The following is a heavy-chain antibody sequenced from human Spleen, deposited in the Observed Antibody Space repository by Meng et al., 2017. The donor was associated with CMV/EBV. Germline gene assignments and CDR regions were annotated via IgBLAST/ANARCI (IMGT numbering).Heavy chain of an antibody. CDR1: KFTFRDYY. D-gene: IGHD2-21*01. Sequence: GESLKISCAASKFTFRDYYMSWIRQAPGKGLEWVSSISSDGRKSYYAESVKGRFTISRDNAKNSLHLQMNSLRGEDTGVYYCARMDCGDDCYFDGFDIWGQGTMVTVSS. CDR3: ARMDCGDDCYFDGFDI. V-gene: IGHV3-11*01. J-gene: IGHJ3*02. CDR2: ISSDGRKS.